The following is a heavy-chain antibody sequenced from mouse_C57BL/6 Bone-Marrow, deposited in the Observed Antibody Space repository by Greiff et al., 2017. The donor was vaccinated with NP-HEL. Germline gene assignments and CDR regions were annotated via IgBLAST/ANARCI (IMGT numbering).Heavy chain of an antibody. Sequence: QVQLQQSGAELARPGASVKLSCKASGYTFTSYGISWVKQRTGQGLEWIGEISPRSGNTYYNEKFKGKATLTADKSSSTAYMELRSLTSEDSAVYFCARVTTVVARNWGQGTLVTVSA. J-gene: IGHJ3*01. CDR2: ISPRSGNT. CDR1: GYTFTSYG. D-gene: IGHD1-1*01. V-gene: IGHV1-81*01. CDR3: ARVTTVVARN.